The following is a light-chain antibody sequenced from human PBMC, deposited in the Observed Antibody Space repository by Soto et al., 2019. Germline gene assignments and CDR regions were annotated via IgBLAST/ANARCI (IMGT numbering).Light chain of an antibody. CDR3: QQYHIYSGT. J-gene: IGKJ1*01. CDR1: QSISSW. Sequence: DIQMTQSRSTLSASVGDRVTITCRASQSISSWLAWYQQKPGKAPKLLIYDASSLESGVPSRFSGSGSGTEFTLTINSLQPDDFAAYYCQQYHIYSGTFGQGTKVDIK. V-gene: IGKV1-5*01. CDR2: DAS.